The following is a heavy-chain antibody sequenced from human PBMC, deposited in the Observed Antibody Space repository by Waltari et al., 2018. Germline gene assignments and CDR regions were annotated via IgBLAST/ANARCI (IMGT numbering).Heavy chain of an antibody. CDR3: TTESEEGSHP. J-gene: IGHJ4*02. CDR2: IKAKAEGGTT. CDR1: GFDFIDTW. V-gene: IGHV3-15*01. D-gene: IGHD1-26*01. Sequence: EEQLVESGGGLAEPGNSLRLSCAASGFDFIDTWMMWVRHGPGKGLGWVGRIKAKAEGGTTDYAAHVRGRFRISRDDSKSTLYLDMTALQIEDTGIYYCTTESEEGSHPWGQGTLVTVSS.